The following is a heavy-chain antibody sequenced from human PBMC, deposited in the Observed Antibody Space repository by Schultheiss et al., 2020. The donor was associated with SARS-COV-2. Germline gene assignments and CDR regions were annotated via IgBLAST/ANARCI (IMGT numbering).Heavy chain of an antibody. D-gene: IGHD3-10*01. CDR1: GGSISSSGYY. V-gene: IGHV4-61*05. CDR2: IYYSGST. Sequence: SETLSLTCSVSGGSISSSGYYWGWIRQPPGKGLEWIGYIYYSGSTYYNPSLKSRVTISVDTSKNQFSLKLSSVTAADTAVYYCARGGLPGPSADAFDIWGQGTMVTVSS. CDR3: ARGGLPGPSADAFDI. J-gene: IGHJ3*02.